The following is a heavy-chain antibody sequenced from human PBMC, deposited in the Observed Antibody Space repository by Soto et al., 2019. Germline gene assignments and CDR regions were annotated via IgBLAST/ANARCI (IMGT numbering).Heavy chain of an antibody. Sequence: ASVKVSCKASGGTFSSYAISWVRQAPGQGLEWMGGIIPIFGTANYAQKFQGRVTITADESTSTAYMELSSLRSEDTAVYYCARDMAVAANKWFDPWGQGTLVTVSS. CDR2: IIPIFGTA. CDR1: GGTFSSYA. D-gene: IGHD6-19*01. V-gene: IGHV1-69*13. J-gene: IGHJ5*02. CDR3: ARDMAVAANKWFDP.